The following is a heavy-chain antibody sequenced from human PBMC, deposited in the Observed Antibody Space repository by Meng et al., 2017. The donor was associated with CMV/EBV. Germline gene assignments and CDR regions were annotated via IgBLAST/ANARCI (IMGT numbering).Heavy chain of an antibody. CDR1: GGSISSSSYY. J-gene: IGHJ6*02. CDR3: ASTGRLAPYYYYGMDV. V-gene: IGHV4-39*01. CDR2: IYYSGST. Sequence: SETLSLTCTVSGGSISSSSYYWGWIRQPPGKGLEWIGSIYYSGSTYYNPSLKSRVTISVDTSKNQFSLKLSSATAADTAVYYCASTGRLAPYYYYGMDVWGQGTTVTVSS. D-gene: IGHD3-9*01.